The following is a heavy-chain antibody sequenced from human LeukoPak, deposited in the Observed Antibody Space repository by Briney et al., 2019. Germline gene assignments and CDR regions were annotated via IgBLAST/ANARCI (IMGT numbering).Heavy chain of an antibody. CDR2: ISSNGGST. V-gene: IGHV3-64*04. Sequence: GGSLRLSCSASGFTSSSCGMHWVRQAPGKGLEYISGISSNGGSTYYADSVKGRFTISRDNSKNTLYLQMNSLRAEDTAVYYCAKDSWNDDWFDPWGQGTLVTVSS. D-gene: IGHD1-1*01. J-gene: IGHJ5*02. CDR3: AKDSWNDDWFDP. CDR1: GFTSSSCG.